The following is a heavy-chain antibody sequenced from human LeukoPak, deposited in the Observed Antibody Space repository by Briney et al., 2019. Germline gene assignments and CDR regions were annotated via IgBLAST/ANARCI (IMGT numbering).Heavy chain of an antibody. D-gene: IGHD3-22*01. CDR1: GFTFSSYS. CDR2: ISGSGGST. Sequence: GSLRLSCAASGFTFSSYSMNWVRQAPGKGLEWVSAISGSGGSTYYADSVKGRFTISRDNSKNTLYLQMNSLRAEDTAVYYCANPYDSSVHDAFDIWGQGTMVTVSS. J-gene: IGHJ3*02. CDR3: ANPYDSSVHDAFDI. V-gene: IGHV3-23*01.